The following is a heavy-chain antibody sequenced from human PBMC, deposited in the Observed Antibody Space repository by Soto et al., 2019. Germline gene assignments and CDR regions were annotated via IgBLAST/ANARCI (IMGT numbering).Heavy chain of an antibody. Sequence: GGSLRLSCAASGFTFSSYGMHWVRQAPGKGLEWVAVIWYDGSNKYYADSVKGRFTISRDNSKNTLYLQMNSLRAEDTAVYYCARANNYDFWSGYFLYYYYGMDVWGQGTTVTVSS. CDR2: IWYDGSNK. CDR1: GFTFSSYG. CDR3: ARANNYDFWSGYFLYYYYGMDV. J-gene: IGHJ6*02. D-gene: IGHD3-3*01. V-gene: IGHV3-33*01.